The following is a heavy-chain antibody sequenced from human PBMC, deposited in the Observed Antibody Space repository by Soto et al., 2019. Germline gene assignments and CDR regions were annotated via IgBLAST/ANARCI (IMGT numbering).Heavy chain of an antibody. CDR3: ASSSYDFWSGYSRIYGLDV. V-gene: IGHV1-18*01. D-gene: IGHD3-3*01. CDR2: ISAYNGNT. CDR1: GYTFTSYG. J-gene: IGHJ6*02. Sequence: ASVKVSCKASGYTFTSYGISWVRQAPGQGLEWMGWISAYNGNTNYAQKLQGRVTMTTDTSTSTAYMELRSLRSDDTAVYYCASSSYDFWSGYSRIYGLDVWGQGTTVTVSS.